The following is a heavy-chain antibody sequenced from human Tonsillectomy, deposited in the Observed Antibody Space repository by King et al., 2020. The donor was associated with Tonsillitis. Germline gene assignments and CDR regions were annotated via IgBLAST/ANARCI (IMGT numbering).Heavy chain of an antibody. CDR1: GYTFTGHY. CDR2: IHPHGGGK. Sequence: QLVQSGAEVKKPGASVKVSCKTSGYTFTGHYMFWVRQAPVQGLEWMGWIHPHGGGKHYAQKFQGRITMTRETSISTAYMELSRLRSDDTAVYYCARGYIWGSYWGQGTLVTVSS. J-gene: IGHJ4*02. D-gene: IGHD3-16*01. CDR3: ARGYIWGSY. V-gene: IGHV1-2*02.